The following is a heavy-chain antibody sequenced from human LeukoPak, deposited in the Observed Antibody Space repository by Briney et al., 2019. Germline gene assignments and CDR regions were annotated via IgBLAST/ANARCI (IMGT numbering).Heavy chain of an antibody. D-gene: IGHD2-21*02. CDR3: ARYAGLHRPFDI. CDR2: IYLDDSDT. J-gene: IGHJ3*02. Sequence: GESLKISCTASGYSFPNFWIAWVRQLPGKGLEWMGLIYLDDSDTTYSPSFQGQVTMSADKSINSAYLSWGSLKGSDTAMYYCARYAGLHRPFDIWGQGTMVTVSS. CDR1: GYSFPNFW. V-gene: IGHV5-51*01.